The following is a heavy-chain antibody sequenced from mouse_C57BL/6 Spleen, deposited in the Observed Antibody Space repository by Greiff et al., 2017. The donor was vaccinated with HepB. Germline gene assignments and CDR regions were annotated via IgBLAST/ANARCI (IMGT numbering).Heavy chain of an antibody. CDR2: FHPNSGST. CDR1: GYTFTSYW. CDR3: ARSGDSSGYRFAY. V-gene: IGHV1-64*01. Sequence: QVQLQQPGAELVKPGASVKLSCKASGYTFTSYWMHWVKQRPVQGLEWIGMFHPNSGSTNYNEKFKSKATLTVDKSSSTAYMQLSSLTSEDSAVYYCARSGDSSGYRFAYWGQGTLGTVSA. J-gene: IGHJ3*01. D-gene: IGHD3-2*02.